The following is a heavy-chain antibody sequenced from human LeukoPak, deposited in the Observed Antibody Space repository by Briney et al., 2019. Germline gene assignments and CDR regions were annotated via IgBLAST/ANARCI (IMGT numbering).Heavy chain of an antibody. D-gene: IGHD2-15*01. Sequence: GGSLTLSCAVSGFTFSSYNMNWVRQAPGKGLEWVSSITSSSTYMYYAASVKGRFTISRDTAKNSLYLQMNSLRAEDTAFYYCARDDLYCSGGSCYFDFWGQGTLVTVSS. V-gene: IGHV3-21*01. J-gene: IGHJ4*02. CDR3: ARDDLYCSGGSCYFDF. CDR2: ITSSSTYM. CDR1: GFTFSSYN.